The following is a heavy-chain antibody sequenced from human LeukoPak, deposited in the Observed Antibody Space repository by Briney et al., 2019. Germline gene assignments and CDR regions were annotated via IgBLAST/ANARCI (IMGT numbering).Heavy chain of an antibody. V-gene: IGHV3-9*01. Sequence: PGRSLRLSCAASGFTFDDYAMHWVRQAPGKGLEWVSGISWNSGSIGYADSVKGRFTISRDNAKNSLYLQMNSLRAEDTALYYCAKAYCSGGSCFFDYWGQGTLVTVSS. D-gene: IGHD2-15*01. CDR2: ISWNSGSI. CDR3: AKAYCSGGSCFFDY. CDR1: GFTFDDYA. J-gene: IGHJ4*02.